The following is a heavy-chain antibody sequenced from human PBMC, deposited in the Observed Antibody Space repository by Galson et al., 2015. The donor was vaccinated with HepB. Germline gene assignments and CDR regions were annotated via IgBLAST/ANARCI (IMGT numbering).Heavy chain of an antibody. Sequence: QVQPQESGPGLVKPSETLSLTCTVSGGSISSSSYYWGWIRQPPGKGLEWIGSIYYSGSTYYNPSLKSRVTISVDTSKNQFSLKLSSVTAADTAVYYCARDTIYCGGDCSPTSWGQGTLVTVSS. CDR1: GGSISSSSYY. CDR3: ARDTIYCGGDCSPTS. J-gene: IGHJ5*02. D-gene: IGHD2-21*02. CDR2: IYYSGST. V-gene: IGHV4-39*07.